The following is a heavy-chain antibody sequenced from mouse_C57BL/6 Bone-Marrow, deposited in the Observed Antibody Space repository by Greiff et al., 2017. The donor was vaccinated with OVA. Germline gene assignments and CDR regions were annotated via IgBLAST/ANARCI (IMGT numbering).Heavy chain of an antibody. V-gene: IGHV5-17*01. CDR1: GFTFSDYG. J-gene: IGHJ2*01. D-gene: IGHD3-3*01. CDR2: ISSDSSTI. Sequence: EVKVVESGGGLVKPGGSLKLSCAASGFTFSDYGMHWVRQAPEKGLEWVAYISSDSSTIYYADTVKGRFTISRDNAKNTLFLQMTSLRSEDTAMYYCARRDFLGYFDYWGQGTTLTVSS. CDR3: ARRDFLGYFDY.